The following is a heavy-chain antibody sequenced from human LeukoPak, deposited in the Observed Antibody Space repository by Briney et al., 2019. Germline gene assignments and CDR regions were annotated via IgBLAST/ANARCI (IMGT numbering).Heavy chain of an antibody. CDR1: GFTFSSYW. D-gene: IGHD1-26*01. Sequence: GGSLRLSCAASGFTFSSYWMSWVRQAPGKGLEWVANIKQDGSEKYYVDSVKGRFTISRDNAKNSLYLQMNSLRAEDTAVYYCASSRSSGSYYGTYYYYMDVWGKGTTVTISS. CDR3: ASSRSSGSYYGTYYYYMDV. V-gene: IGHV3-7*01. CDR2: IKQDGSEK. J-gene: IGHJ6*03.